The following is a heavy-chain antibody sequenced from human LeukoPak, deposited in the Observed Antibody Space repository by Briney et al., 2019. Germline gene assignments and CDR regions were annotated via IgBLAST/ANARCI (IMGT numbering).Heavy chain of an antibody. D-gene: IGHD3-3*01. CDR1: GYTFTSYG. CDR2: ISAYNGNT. J-gene: IGHJ5*02. CDR3: ARDHAYDFWSGYSAHDP. Sequence: ASVKVSCKASGYTFTSYGISWVRQAPGPGLEWMGWISAYNGNTNYAQKLQGRVTMTTDTSTSTAYMELRSLRSDDTAVYYCARDHAYDFWSGYSAHDPWGQGTLVTVSS. V-gene: IGHV1-18*01.